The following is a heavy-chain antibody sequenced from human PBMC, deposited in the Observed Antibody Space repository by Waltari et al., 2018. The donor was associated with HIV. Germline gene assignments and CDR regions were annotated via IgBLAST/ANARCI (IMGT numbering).Heavy chain of an antibody. Sequence: EVQLVESGGGLVQPGRSLRLSCTASGFTFGDYVMSWFRQAPGEGLEWVGFIRSKAYGGTTEYAASVKCRFTISRDDSKSIAYLQMNSLKTEDTAVYYCTRDGLYYDFWSGYPGYWGQGTLVTVSS. CDR3: TRDGLYYDFWSGYPGY. V-gene: IGHV3-49*03. CDR1: GFTFGDYV. D-gene: IGHD3-3*01. J-gene: IGHJ4*02. CDR2: IRSKAYGGTT.